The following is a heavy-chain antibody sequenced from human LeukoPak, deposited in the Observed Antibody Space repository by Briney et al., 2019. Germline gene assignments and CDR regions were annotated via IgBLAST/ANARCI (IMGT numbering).Heavy chain of an antibody. CDR2: ISYDGSNK. Sequence: GGSLRLSCAASGFTFSDYALHWVRQVPGKGLEWVAIISYDGSNKFYADSVKGRFTISRDNSKNTLYLQMNSLRAEDTAVYYCAKDRVPKYSSSSIGYYYGMDVWGQGTTVTVSS. J-gene: IGHJ6*02. CDR3: AKDRVPKYSSSSIGYYYGMDV. D-gene: IGHD6-6*01. V-gene: IGHV3-30-3*01. CDR1: GFTFSDYA.